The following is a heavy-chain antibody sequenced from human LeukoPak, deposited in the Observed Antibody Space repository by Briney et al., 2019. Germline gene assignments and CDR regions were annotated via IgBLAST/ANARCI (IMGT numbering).Heavy chain of an antibody. CDR3: ARGARAIFGVVTLNWFDP. CDR1: DGSISSNIYY. V-gene: IGHV4-39*07. D-gene: IGHD3-3*01. CDR2: IYYGGTT. J-gene: IGHJ5*02. Sequence: SETLSLTCTVSDGSISSNIYYWAWIRRPPGKGLEWIGSIYYGGTTYYNPSLKSRVTISVDTSKNQFSLKLSSVTAADTAVYYCARGARAIFGVVTLNWFDPWGQGTLVTVSS.